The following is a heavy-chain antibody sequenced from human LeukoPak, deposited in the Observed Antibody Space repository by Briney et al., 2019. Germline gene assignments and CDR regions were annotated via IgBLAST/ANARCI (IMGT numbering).Heavy chain of an antibody. CDR2: MYSSGST. CDR3: ARHSAHSSTKDAFDV. Sequence: SETLSLTCTVSGGSINGYYWSWIRLPPGKGLDWIGYMYSSGSTNYSPSLKSRVTISEDTSKNQFSLKLTSVTAADTAVSYCARHSAHSSTKDAFDVWGQGTMVTVSS. D-gene: IGHD6-13*01. CDR1: GGSINGYY. V-gene: IGHV4-59*01. J-gene: IGHJ3*01.